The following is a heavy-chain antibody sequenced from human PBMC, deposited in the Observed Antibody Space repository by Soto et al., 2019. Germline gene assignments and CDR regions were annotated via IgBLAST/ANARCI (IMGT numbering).Heavy chain of an antibody. D-gene: IGHD3-16*01. V-gene: IGHV3-23*01. CDR1: GFTFSSYA. Sequence: EVQLLESGGGLVQPGGSLRLSCAASGFTFSSYAMSWVRQAPGKGLEWVSAISGSGGSTYYADSVKGRFTISRDNSKNRLYLQMISLRAGDTAVYYCAKEGGFVGGGYFDYWGQGTLVTVSS. CDR3: AKEGGFVGGGYFDY. J-gene: IGHJ4*02. CDR2: ISGSGGST.